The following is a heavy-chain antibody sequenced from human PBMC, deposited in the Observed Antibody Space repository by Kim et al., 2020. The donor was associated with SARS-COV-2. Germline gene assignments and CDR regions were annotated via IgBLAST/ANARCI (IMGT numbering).Heavy chain of an antibody. Sequence: STYYARTGKGRFTISSDKSKNTLYLQMNSLRAEDKAVDYCAKDSPQPDYWGQGTLVTVSS. CDR2: ST. CDR3: AKDSPQPDY. J-gene: IGHJ4*02. V-gene: IGHV3-23*01. D-gene: IGHD6-13*01.